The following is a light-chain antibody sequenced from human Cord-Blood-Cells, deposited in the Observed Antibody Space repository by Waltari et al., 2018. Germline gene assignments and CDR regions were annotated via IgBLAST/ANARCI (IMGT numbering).Light chain of an antibody. V-gene: IGKV1-12*01. CDR2: AAS. CDR3: QQANSFPYT. Sequence: DIQMTQSPSSVSASVGDRVTITCRASQGISSWVAWYQQKPGKAPKLLIYAASRLQSGVPSRFSGSGSVTDFTLTISSLQPEDFSTYYCQQANSFPYTFGHVTKLEIK. J-gene: IGKJ2*01. CDR1: QGISSW.